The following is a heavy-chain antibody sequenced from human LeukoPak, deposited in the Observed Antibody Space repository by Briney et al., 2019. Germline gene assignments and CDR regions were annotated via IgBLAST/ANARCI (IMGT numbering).Heavy chain of an antibody. V-gene: IGHV4-59*08. CDR1: GGSISGYY. J-gene: IGHJ3*02. Sequence: SETLSLTCTVSGGSISGYYWSWIRQPPGKGLEWIGFIYYSGSTKYNPSLKSRVTISVDTSKNQFSLKLTSVTAADTAVYYCARRTGEGAFDIWGQGTMVTVSS. CDR3: ARRTGEGAFDI. D-gene: IGHD3-16*01. CDR2: IYYSGST.